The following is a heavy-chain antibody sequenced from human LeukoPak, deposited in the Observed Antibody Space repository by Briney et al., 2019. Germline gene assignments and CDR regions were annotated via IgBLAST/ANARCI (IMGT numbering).Heavy chain of an antibody. CDR2: VDPEDGET. CDR1: GYTFTDYY. V-gene: IGHV1-69-2*01. J-gene: IGHJ4*02. D-gene: IGHD3-3*01. Sequence: ASAKVSCKVSGYTFTDYYMHWVQQAPGKGLEWMGLVDPEDGETIYAEKFQGRVTITADTSTDTAYNELSILRSEDTAVYYCATRRTVFWSGYYFDYWGQGTLVTVSS. CDR3: ATRRTVFWSGYYFDY.